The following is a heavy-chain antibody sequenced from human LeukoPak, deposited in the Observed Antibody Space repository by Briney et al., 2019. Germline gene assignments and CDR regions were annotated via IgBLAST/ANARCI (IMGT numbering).Heavy chain of an antibody. J-gene: IGHJ1*01. CDR2: ISVNNGGT. CDR3: ATATQPRGYFLH. Sequence: ASVKVSCKASGYTLTPYSLAWVRQAPGQSLEWMGWISVNNGGTNYAQSFQDRVTLTRDTSTNTAYLELRSLRSDDTAIIYCATATQPRGYFLHWGQGTLVTVSS. V-gene: IGHV1-18*01. CDR1: GYTLTPYS. D-gene: IGHD2-2*01.